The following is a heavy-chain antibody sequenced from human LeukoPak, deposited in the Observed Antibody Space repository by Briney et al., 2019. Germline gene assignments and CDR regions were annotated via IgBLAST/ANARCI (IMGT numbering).Heavy chain of an antibody. CDR3: ARGARGYNYGYDELDY. D-gene: IGHD5-18*01. CDR2: ISHDGSNK. Sequence: GRSLRLSCAGSGINFRSYGMHWVRQAPGKGLEWVAVISHDGSNKHYADSVKGRFTISRDNSKSTLYLQMNSLRADDTAVYYCARGARGYNYGYDELDYWGQGTLVTVSS. CDR1: GINFRSYG. V-gene: IGHV3-30*03. J-gene: IGHJ4*02.